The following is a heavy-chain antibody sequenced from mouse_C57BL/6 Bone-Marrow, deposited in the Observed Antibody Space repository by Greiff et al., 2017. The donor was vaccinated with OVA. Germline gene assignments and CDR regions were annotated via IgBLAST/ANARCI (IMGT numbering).Heavy chain of an antibody. CDR3: ARRGLRRHYAMDY. J-gene: IGHJ4*01. CDR1: GFTFSSYG. D-gene: IGHD3-1*01. V-gene: IGHV5-6*01. Sequence: EVHRVESGGDLVKPGGSLKLSCAASGFTFSSYGMSWVRQTPDKRLEWVATISSGGSYTYYPDSVKGRFTISRDNAKNTLYLQMSSLKSEDTAMYYCARRGLRRHYAMDYWGQGTSVTVSS. CDR2: ISSGGSYT.